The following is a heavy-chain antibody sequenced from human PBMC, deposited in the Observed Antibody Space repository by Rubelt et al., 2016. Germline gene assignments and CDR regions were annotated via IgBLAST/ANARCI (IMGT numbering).Heavy chain of an antibody. CDR1: GCSIASSNYY. V-gene: IGHV4-39*07. D-gene: IGHD3-3*01. CDR2: ISYRGSP. CDR3: ARVAKDTMFSPWSVFDI. J-gene: IGHJ3*02. Sequence: QVQLQESGPGLVTPSETLSLTCTVSGCSIASSNYYWGWFLQPPGQGLECIWTISYRGSPSSHPSPKRRDTTSVETSKNQIHLRPSSVTAVDTAVDYCARVAKDTMFSPWSVFDIWGQGTMVTVSS.